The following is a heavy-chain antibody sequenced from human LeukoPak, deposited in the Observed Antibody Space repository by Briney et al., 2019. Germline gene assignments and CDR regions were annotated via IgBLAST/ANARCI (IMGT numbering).Heavy chain of an antibody. CDR2: IYYSGST. V-gene: IGHV4-59*08. D-gene: IGHD6-25*01. J-gene: IGHJ3*02. Sequence: SETLSLTCTVSGCSISSYYLSWIRQPPGKGLEWIGDIYYSGSTNYNPSLKRRVTISVDTSKNQFSLKLSSVTAADTAVYYCASQQRGTFDIWGQGTMVTVSS. CDR3: ASQQRGTFDI. CDR1: GCSISSYY.